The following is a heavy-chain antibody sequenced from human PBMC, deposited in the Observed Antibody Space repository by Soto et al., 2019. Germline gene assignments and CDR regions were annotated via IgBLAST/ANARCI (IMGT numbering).Heavy chain of an antibody. V-gene: IGHV1-69*12. CDR3: ARDIVLVPAAMYYYYGMDV. CDR2: IIPIFGTA. J-gene: IGHJ6*02. D-gene: IGHD2-2*01. CDR1: GGTFSSYA. Sequence: QVQLVQSGAEVKKPGSSVKVSCKASGGTFSSYAISWVRQAPGQGLESMGGIIPIFGTANYAQKFQGRVTITADESTSTAYMELSSLRSEDTAVYYCARDIVLVPAAMYYYYGMDVWGQGTTVTVSS.